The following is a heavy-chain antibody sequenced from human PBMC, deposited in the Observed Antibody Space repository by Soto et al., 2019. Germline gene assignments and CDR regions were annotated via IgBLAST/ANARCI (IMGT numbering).Heavy chain of an antibody. Sequence: LSLTCTVSGGSISSGGYYWSWIRQHPGKGLEWIGYIYYSGSTYYNLSLKSRVTISVDTSKNQFSLKLSSVTAADTAVYYCARDSKYYGSGTSPPYYYGMDVWGQGTTVTVSS. J-gene: IGHJ6*02. CDR3: ARDSKYYGSGTSPPYYYGMDV. CDR1: GGSISSGGYY. D-gene: IGHD3-10*01. CDR2: IYYSGST. V-gene: IGHV4-31*03.